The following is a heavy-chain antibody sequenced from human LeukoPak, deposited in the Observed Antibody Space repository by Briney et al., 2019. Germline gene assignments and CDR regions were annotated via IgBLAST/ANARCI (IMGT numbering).Heavy chain of an antibody. CDR2: ISMSSSTT. CDR1: GFTFRSYS. Sequence: GGPLRLSCAASGFTFRSYSMNWVRQAPGKGLEWISYISMSSSTTYYADSVKGRFTISRDNAKNSLYLQMNSLRVEDTAVYYCARGASGPFEYWGQGSLVTVSS. CDR3: ARGASGPFEY. V-gene: IGHV3-48*04. J-gene: IGHJ4*02.